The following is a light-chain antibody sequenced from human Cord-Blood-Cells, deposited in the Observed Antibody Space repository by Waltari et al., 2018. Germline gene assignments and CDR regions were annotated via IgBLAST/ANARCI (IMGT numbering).Light chain of an antibody. CDR1: SSNIGNNA. CDR3: AAWDDSLNGPV. V-gene: IGLV1-36*01. Sequence: QSVLTQPPSLSVAPRQRVTISCSGSSSNIGNNAVNWYQQLPGKAPKLLIYYDDLLPSGVSDRFSGSKSGTSASLAISGLQSEDEADYYCAAWDDSLNGPVFGGGTKLTVL. J-gene: IGLJ2*01. CDR2: YDD.